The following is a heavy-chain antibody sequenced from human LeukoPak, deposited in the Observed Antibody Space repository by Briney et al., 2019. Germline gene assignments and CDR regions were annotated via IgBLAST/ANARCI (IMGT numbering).Heavy chain of an antibody. CDR1: GFTFSSYW. V-gene: IGHV3-74*01. J-gene: IGHJ6*03. Sequence: PGGSLRLSCATSGFTFSSYWMHWVRQAPGKGLVWVSRINTDGSTTSYADSVKGRFTISRDNAKNSLYLQMNSLRAEDTAVYYCAREAGTNYYFYMDVWGKGTTVTVSS. D-gene: IGHD1-7*01. CDR2: INTDGSTT. CDR3: AREAGTNYYFYMDV.